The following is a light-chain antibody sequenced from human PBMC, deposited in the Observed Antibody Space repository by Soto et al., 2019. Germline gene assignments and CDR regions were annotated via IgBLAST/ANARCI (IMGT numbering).Light chain of an antibody. CDR3: QAWHSSPRVV. CDR2: QDS. J-gene: IGLJ2*01. V-gene: IGLV3-1*01. CDR1: NLGDKY. Sequence: SYELTQPPSVSVAPGQTASITCSGGNLGDKYVRWYQQKPGQSPVMVIHQDSERPSGIPERFSGSNAGDAATLTISGTQAVDEADYYCQAWHSSPRVVFGGGTKLTVL.